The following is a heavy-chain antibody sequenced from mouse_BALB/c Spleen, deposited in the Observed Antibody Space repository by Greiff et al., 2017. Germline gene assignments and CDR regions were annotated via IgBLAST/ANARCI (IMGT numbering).Heavy chain of an antibody. CDR2: ISSGSSTI. V-gene: IGHV5-17*02. D-gene: IGHD2-4*01. J-gene: IGHJ1*01. Sequence: EVQGVESGGGLVQPGGSRKLSCAASGFTFSSFGMHWVRQAPEKGLEWVAYISSGSSTIYYADTVKGRFTISRDNPKNTLFLQMTSLRSEDTAMYYCARDGIRGYFDVWGAGTTVTVSS. CDR1: GFTFSSFG. CDR3: ARDGIRGYFDV.